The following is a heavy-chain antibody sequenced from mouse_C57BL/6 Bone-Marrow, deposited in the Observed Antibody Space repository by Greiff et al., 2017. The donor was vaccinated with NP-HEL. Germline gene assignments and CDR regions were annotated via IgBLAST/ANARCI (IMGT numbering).Heavy chain of an antibody. CDR3: TRNPDYYGSSYGFAY. D-gene: IGHD1-1*01. Sequence: EVQLQQSGTVLARPGASVKMSCKTSGYTFTSYWMHWVKQRPGQGLEWIGAIYPGNSDTSYNQKFKGKAKLTAVTSASTAYMELSSLTNEDSAVYYCTRNPDYYGSSYGFAYWGQGTLVTVSA. CDR2: IYPGNSDT. V-gene: IGHV1-5*01. J-gene: IGHJ3*01. CDR1: GYTFTSYW.